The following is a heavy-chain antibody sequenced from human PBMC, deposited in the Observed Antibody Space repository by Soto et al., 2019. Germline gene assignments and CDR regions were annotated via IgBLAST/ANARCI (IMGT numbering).Heavy chain of an antibody. Sequence: GGSLRLSCAASGFTFSSYWMVWVRQAPGKGLEWVANINPDGSEKYYVDSVKGRFTISRDNARKSLYLQMNSLRAEDTAVYYCVRDAHRRGDFDDWGQGTLVTVSS. D-gene: IGHD3-10*01. CDR2: INPDGSEK. V-gene: IGHV3-7*04. CDR3: VRDAHRRGDFDD. J-gene: IGHJ4*02. CDR1: GFTFSSYW.